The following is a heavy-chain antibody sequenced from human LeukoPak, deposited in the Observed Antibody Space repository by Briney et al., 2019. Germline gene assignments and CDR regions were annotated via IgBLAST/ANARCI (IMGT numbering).Heavy chain of an antibody. CDR3: AREPWGIGPAFDY. V-gene: IGHV3-23*01. Sequence: GGSLRLSCAASGFTFSNYAMGWVRQAPGKGLEWVSSISSSGDSTFYADSVKGRFTISRDTSKNTLSLQMNSLRDDDTAVYHCAREPWGIGPAFDYWCRGTLVTVSS. CDR2: ISSSGDST. J-gene: IGHJ4*02. D-gene: IGHD1-26*01. CDR1: GFTFSNYA.